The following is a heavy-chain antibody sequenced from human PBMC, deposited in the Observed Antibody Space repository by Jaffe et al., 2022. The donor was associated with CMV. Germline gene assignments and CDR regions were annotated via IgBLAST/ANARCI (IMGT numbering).Heavy chain of an antibody. V-gene: IGHV3-15*01. CDR1: GFTFSNAW. CDR2: IKPKADGGTA. D-gene: IGHD2-15*01. Sequence: EVQLVDSGGGLVKPGGSLTLSCAASGFTFSNAWMIWVRQAPGKGLECVGRIKPKADGGTADYAAPVIGRFTISRDDSKNTLYLQMNSLKIEDTAVYYCATVMRGRLDAWGQGTLVTVSS. J-gene: IGHJ5*02. CDR3: ATVMRGRLDA.